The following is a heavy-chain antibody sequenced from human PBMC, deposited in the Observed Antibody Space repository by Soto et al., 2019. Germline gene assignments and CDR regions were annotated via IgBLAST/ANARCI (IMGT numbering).Heavy chain of an antibody. CDR2: ITAYNGNT. Sequence: ASVKVSCKASGYTLTTYGISWVRQAPGQGLEWMGWITAYNGNTNYAQKLQGRVTMTTDTSTSTAYMELRSLRSDDTAVYYSADGRDYGEYGGYALDIWGQGTMVTIS. V-gene: IGHV1-18*01. CDR1: GYTLTTYG. CDR3: ADGRDYGEYGGYALDI. J-gene: IGHJ3*02. D-gene: IGHD4-17*01.